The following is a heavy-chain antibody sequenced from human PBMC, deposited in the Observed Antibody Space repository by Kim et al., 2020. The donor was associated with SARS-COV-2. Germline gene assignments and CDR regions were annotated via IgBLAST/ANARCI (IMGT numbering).Heavy chain of an antibody. V-gene: IGHV1-69*13. CDR1: GGTFSSYA. CDR3: AREKSSPGSYYYGMDV. CDR2: IIPIFGTA. Sequence: SVKVSCKASGGTFSSYAISWVRQAPGQGLEWMGGIIPIFGTANYAQKFQGRVTITADESTSTAYMELSSLRSEDTAVYYCAREKSSPGSYYYGMDVWGQGTTVTVSS. D-gene: IGHD3-10*01. J-gene: IGHJ6*02.